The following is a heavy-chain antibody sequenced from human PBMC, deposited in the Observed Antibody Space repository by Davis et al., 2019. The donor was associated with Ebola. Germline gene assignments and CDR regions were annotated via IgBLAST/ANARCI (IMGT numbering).Heavy chain of an antibody. CDR2: ISSNGGST. Sequence: GGSLRLSCSASGFTFSSYAMHWVRQAPGKGLEYVSAISSNGGSTYYADSVKGRFTISRDNSKNTLYLQMSSLRAEDTAVYYCASRTTVRYSIYYYYYGMDVWGQGTTVTVSS. V-gene: IGHV3-64D*08. CDR1: GFTFSSYA. J-gene: IGHJ6*02. CDR3: ASRTTVRYSIYYYYYGMDV. D-gene: IGHD4-17*01.